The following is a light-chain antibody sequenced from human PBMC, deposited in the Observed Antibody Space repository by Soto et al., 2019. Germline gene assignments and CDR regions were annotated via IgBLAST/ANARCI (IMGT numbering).Light chain of an antibody. Sequence: QSALTQPASVSGSPGQSITIFCTGTSSDVGAYKFVSWYRHHPGRAPQVMIYEVTNRPSGVSSRFSGSKSGNTASLTISGLQPEDEGDYYFSSYSSTSTPWVFGGGTKLTAL. CDR2: EVT. CDR1: SSDVGAYKF. V-gene: IGLV2-14*01. CDR3: SSYSSTSTPWV. J-gene: IGLJ3*02.